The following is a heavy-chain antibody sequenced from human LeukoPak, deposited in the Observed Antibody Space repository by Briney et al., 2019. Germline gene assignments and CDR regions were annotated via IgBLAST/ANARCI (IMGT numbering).Heavy chain of an antibody. J-gene: IGHJ4*02. CDR2: ISAYNGNT. CDR3: ARVAVWWEGENYFDY. D-gene: IGHD1-26*01. Sequence: ASVKVSCKASGYTFTSYGISWVRQAPGQGLEWMGWISAYNGNTNYAQKLLGRVTMTTDTSTSTAYMELRSLRSDDTAVYYCARVAVWWEGENYFDYWGQGTLVTVSS. CDR1: GYTFTSYG. V-gene: IGHV1-18*01.